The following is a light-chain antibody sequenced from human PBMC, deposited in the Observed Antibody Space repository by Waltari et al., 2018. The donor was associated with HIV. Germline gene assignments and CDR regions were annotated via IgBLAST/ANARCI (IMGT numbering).Light chain of an antibody. V-gene: IGLV2-11*01. CDR3: CSYAGSSTWV. CDR2: GVS. J-gene: IGLJ3*02. CDR1: SSDIGGYNH. Sequence: QSALTQPRSVSGSPGQSVTISCTGTSSDIGGYNHVSWYQQHPGPAPKLMIYGVSQWPSGVPDRFSGSKSGNTASLTISGLQADDEADYYCCSYAGSSTWVFGGGTKLTVL.